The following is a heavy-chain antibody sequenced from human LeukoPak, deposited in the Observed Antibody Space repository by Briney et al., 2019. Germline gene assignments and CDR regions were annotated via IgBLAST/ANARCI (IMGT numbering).Heavy chain of an antibody. CDR3: ARAPSGCGGTCAFDS. Sequence: SETLSLTCTVSGGSISNSFWSWIRQPAGKGLEWIGRIYTDGSTNSNPSLRSRLTMSLDTSKSQFSLKLTSVTAADTAVYFCARAPSGCGGTCAFDSWGQGTRVTVSS. CDR1: GGSISNSF. J-gene: IGHJ4*02. CDR2: IYTDGST. V-gene: IGHV4-4*07. D-gene: IGHD2-21*01.